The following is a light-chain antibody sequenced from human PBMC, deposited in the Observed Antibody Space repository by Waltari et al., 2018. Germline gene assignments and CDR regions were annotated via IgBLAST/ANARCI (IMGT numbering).Light chain of an antibody. J-gene: IGLJ2*01. CDR1: SSNICNYY. CDR3: ATWDNSLTAVV. V-gene: IGLV1-51*01. Sequence: QSVFTQPPSVSAAPGQKVTISCSGTSSNICNYYVSWYHQLPGAAPKLLIYDNNKRPSGIPDRFSASKSGTSATLDITGLQIGDEADYYCATWDNSLTAVVFGGGTKLTVL. CDR2: DNN.